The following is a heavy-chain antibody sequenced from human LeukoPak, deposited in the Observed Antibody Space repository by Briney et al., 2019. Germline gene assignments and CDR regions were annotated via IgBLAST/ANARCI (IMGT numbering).Heavy chain of an antibody. J-gene: IGHJ4*02. CDR3: AKDKGYCSGGSCYQFDY. CDR1: GFTFSSYA. D-gene: IGHD2-15*01. Sequence: GRSLRLSCAASGFTFSSYAMSWVRQAPGKGLEWVSAISVSGGSTYYADSVKGRFTISRDNSKNTLYLQMNSLRAEDAAVYYCAKDKGYCSGGSCYQFDYWGQGTLVTVSS. V-gene: IGHV3-23*01. CDR2: ISVSGGST.